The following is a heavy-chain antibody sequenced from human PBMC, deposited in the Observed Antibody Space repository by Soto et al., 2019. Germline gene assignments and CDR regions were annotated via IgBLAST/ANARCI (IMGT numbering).Heavy chain of an antibody. Sequence: GGSLRLSCAVSGFTFSDYWMSWVRQAPGKGLEWVANIKQDGNEKYYVDSVKGRFTISRDNAKNSLYLQMNSLRAEDTAVYYCAKVGPYDSGSYMFRYNWFGPWGPGTLVTVSS. D-gene: IGHD3-10*01. J-gene: IGHJ5*02. CDR3: AKVGPYDSGSYMFRYNWFGP. CDR1: GFTFSDYW. CDR2: IKQDGNEK. V-gene: IGHV3-7*01.